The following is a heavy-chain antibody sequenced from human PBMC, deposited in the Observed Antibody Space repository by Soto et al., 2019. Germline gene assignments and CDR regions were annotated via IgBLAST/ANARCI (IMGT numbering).Heavy chain of an antibody. CDR1: GYTFTGYG. Sequence: ASVKVSCKASGYTFTGYGISWVRQAPGQGLEWMGWISAYNGNTNYAQKLQGRVTMTTDTSTSTAYMELRSLRSDDTAVYYCARDPLEPDILTGYTNVDDAFDIWGQGTMVTVSS. D-gene: IGHD3-9*01. J-gene: IGHJ3*02. CDR3: ARDPLEPDILTGYTNVDDAFDI. CDR2: ISAYNGNT. V-gene: IGHV1-18*01.